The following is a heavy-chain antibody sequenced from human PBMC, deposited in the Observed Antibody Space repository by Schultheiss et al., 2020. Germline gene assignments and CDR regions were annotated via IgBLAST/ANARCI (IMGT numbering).Heavy chain of an antibody. V-gene: IGHV3-33*06. D-gene: IGHD4-17*01. CDR1: GFTFSSYG. J-gene: IGHJ5*02. CDR2: IWYDGSNK. CDR3: AKGANTVTEDFLDDWFDP. Sequence: GESLKISCAASGFTFSSYGMHWVRQAPGKGLEWVAVIWYDGSNKYYADSVKGRFTISRDNSKNTLYLQMNSLRAEDTAVYYCAKGANTVTEDFLDDWFDPWGQGTQVTVSS.